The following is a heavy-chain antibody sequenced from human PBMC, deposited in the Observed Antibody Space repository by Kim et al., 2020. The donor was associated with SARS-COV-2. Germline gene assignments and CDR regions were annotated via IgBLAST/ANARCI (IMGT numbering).Heavy chain of an antibody. V-gene: IGHV3-30*18. CDR2: ISYDGSNK. Sequence: GGSLRLSCAASGFTFSSYGMHWVRQAPGKGLEWVAVISYDGSNKYYADSVKGRFTISRDNSKNTLYLQMNSLRAEDTAVYYCAKDFGLSRVGEHIFDYWGQGTLVTVSS. CDR3: AKDFGLSRVGEHIFDY. D-gene: IGHD3-16*01. J-gene: IGHJ4*02. CDR1: GFTFSSYG.